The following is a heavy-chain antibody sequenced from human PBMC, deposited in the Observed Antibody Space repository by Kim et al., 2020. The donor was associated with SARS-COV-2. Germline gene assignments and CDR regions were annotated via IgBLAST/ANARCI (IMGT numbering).Heavy chain of an antibody. J-gene: IGHJ4*02. CDR3: TRVVFFFGVVTTLFDY. Sequence: VKGRITNSRDDSKSIAYLQMNSLKTEDTAVYYCTRVVFFFGVVTTLFDYWGQGTLVTVSS. V-gene: IGHV3-49*02. D-gene: IGHD3-3*01.